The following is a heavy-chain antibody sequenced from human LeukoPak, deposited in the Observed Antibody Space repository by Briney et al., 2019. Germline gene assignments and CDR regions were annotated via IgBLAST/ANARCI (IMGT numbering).Heavy chain of an antibody. J-gene: IGHJ4*02. V-gene: IGHV1-18*01. CDR1: GYTFTSYG. Sequence: ASVKVSCKASGYTFTSYGISWVRQAPGQGLEWMGWISAYNGNTNYAQKLQGRVTITRGTSASTAYMELSSLRSEDTAVYYCARIIRYYFDYRGQGALVTVSS. CDR2: ISAYNGNT. CDR3: ARIIRYYFDY. D-gene: IGHD2/OR15-2a*01.